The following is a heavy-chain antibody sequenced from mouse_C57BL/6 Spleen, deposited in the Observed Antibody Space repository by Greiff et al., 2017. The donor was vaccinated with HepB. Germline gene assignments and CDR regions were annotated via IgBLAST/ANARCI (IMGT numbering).Heavy chain of an antibody. D-gene: IGHD1-1*01. CDR3: ERHGTTVVATRYFDV. CDR2: ISNGGGST. Sequence: EVMLVESGGGLVQPGGSLKLSCAASGFTFSDYYMYWVRQTPEKRLEWVAYISNGGGSTYYPDTVKGRFTISRDNATNTLYLQMSRRKSEDTAMYYCERHGTTVVATRYFDVWGTGTTVTVSS. J-gene: IGHJ1*03. V-gene: IGHV5-12*01. CDR1: GFTFSDYY.